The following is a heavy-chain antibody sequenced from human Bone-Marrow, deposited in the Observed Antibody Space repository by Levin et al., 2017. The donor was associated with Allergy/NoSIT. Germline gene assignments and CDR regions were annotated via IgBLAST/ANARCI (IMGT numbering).Heavy chain of an antibody. V-gene: IGHV3-9*01. CDR2: ISWRGDST. J-gene: IGHJ6*02. Sequence: QPGGSLRLSCAASGFTFDGYAMHWVRLTPGKGLEWVSGISWRGDSTRYADSVKGRFTISRDNAKNSLFLQMNNLREEDTAVYYCAKDRSTGDYGGRGRFYFYGMDVWGQGTTVIVSS. CDR1: GFTFDGYA. D-gene: IGHD4-17*01. CDR3: AKDRSTGDYGGRGRFYFYGMDV.